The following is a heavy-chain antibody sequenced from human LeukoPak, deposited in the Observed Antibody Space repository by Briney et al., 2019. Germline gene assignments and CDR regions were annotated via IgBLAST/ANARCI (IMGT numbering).Heavy chain of an antibody. CDR2: INAGNGNT. Sequence: ASVKVSCKASGYTFTSYAMHWVRQAPGQRLEWMGWINAGNGNTKYSQKFQGRVTITRDTSASTAYMELSSLRSEDTAVYYCARAVSGGWYNLYFDYWGQGTLVTVSS. J-gene: IGHJ4*02. CDR1: GYTFTSYA. CDR3: ARAVSGGWYNLYFDY. V-gene: IGHV1-3*01. D-gene: IGHD6-19*01.